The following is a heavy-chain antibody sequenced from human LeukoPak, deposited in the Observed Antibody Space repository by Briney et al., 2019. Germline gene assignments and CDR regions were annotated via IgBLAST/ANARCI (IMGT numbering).Heavy chain of an antibody. CDR3: ARLAVAGTLYYYYYGMDV. CDR1: GYTFTSYG. V-gene: IGHV1-18*01. D-gene: IGHD6-19*01. CDR2: ISAYNGNT. Sequence: SVKVSCKASGYTFTSYGISWVRQAPGQGLEWMGWISAYNGNTNYAQKLQGRVTMTTDTSTSTAYMELRSLRSDDTAVYYCARLAVAGTLYYYYYGMDVWGQGTTVTVSS. J-gene: IGHJ6*02.